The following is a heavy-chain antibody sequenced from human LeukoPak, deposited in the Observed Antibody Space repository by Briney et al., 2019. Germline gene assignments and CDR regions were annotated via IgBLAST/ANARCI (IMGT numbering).Heavy chain of an antibody. D-gene: IGHD2-21*01. CDR2: TYYRSKWDN. Sequence: SQTLSLTCAISGGSVSSNSAAWNWIRQSPSRGLEWLGRTYYRSKWDNDYALSVKSRITINPDTSKNQFSLQLNSVTPEDTAVYYCARGHFHCSGSCYYYFDYWGQGTLVTVSS. V-gene: IGHV6-1*01. CDR1: GGSVSSNSAA. J-gene: IGHJ4*02. CDR3: ARGHFHCSGSCYYYFDY.